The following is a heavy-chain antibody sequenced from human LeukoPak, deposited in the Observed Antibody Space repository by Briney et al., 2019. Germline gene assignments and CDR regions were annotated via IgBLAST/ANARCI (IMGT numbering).Heavy chain of an antibody. D-gene: IGHD5-18*01. J-gene: IGHJ4*02. Sequence: PGGSLRLSCAASGFTFGNYAMSWVRQAPGKGLEWVSAISGGGGGTFYADSVKGRLTISRDTSENTLLLQMNSLRAEDTAVYYCAKAQRSGYSYGNYFDNWGKGTLVTVSS. V-gene: IGHV3-23*01. CDR2: ISGGGGGT. CDR3: AKAQRSGYSYGNYFDN. CDR1: GFTFGNYA.